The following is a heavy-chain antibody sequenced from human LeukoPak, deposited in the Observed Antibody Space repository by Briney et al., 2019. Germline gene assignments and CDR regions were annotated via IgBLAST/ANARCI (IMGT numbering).Heavy chain of an antibody. CDR2: VNPNSGGT. D-gene: IGHD3-10*01. Sequence: GASVKVSCKASGYTFTGYYMHWVRQAPGQGLEWMGWVNPNSGGTNYAQKFQGRVTMPRDTSISTAYMELSRLRSDDTAVYYCARSPGGEDYYYYYMDVWGKGTTVTVSS. CDR1: GYTFTGYY. V-gene: IGHV1-2*02. CDR3: ARSPGGEDYYYYYMDV. J-gene: IGHJ6*03.